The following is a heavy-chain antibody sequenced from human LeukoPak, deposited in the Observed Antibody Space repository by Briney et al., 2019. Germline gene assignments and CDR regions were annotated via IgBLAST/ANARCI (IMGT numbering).Heavy chain of an antibody. V-gene: IGHV4-34*01. CDR3: ARNTGRQGSPDY. Sequence: SETLSLTCAVYGGSFSGYYWSWIRQPPGKGLEWIGEINHSGSTNYNPSLKSRVTISVDTSKNQFSLKLSSVTAADTAVSYCARNTGRQGSPDYWGQGTLVTVSS. CDR2: INHSGST. CDR1: GGSFSGYY. D-gene: IGHD1-14*01. J-gene: IGHJ4*02.